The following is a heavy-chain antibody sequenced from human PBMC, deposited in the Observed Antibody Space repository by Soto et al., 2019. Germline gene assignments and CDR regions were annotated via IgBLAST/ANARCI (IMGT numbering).Heavy chain of an antibody. Sequence: PGGSLRLSCAVSGFPLEKYGMNWVRQAPGKGLEWVSAISFSGDSIFYANSVKGRFTISRDNSKNTLYLQMNTLRAEDTAVYYCAKDPHSSGWYYYFDFWGQGTLVTVSS. V-gene: IGHV3-23*01. CDR1: GFPLEKYG. CDR2: ISFSGDSI. J-gene: IGHJ4*02. CDR3: AKDPHSSGWYYYFDF. D-gene: IGHD6-19*01.